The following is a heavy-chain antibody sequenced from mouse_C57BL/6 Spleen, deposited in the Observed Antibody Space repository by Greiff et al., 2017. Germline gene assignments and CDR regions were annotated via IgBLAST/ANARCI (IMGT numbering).Heavy chain of an antibody. J-gene: IGHJ2*01. Sequence: QVQLQQSDAELVKPGASVKISCKVSGYTFTDHTIHWMKQRPEQGLEWIGYIYPRDGSTKYNEKFKGKATLTADKSSSTAYMQLNSLTSEDSAVYCCARWIITTVVATRYFDYWGQGTTLTVSS. CDR1: GYTFTDHT. D-gene: IGHD1-1*01. CDR3: ARWIITTVVATRYFDY. V-gene: IGHV1-78*01. CDR2: IYPRDGST.